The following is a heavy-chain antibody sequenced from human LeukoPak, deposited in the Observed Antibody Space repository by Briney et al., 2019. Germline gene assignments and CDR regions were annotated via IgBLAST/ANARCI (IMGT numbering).Heavy chain of an antibody. D-gene: IGHD6-19*01. Sequence: SETLSLTCTVSGDSVSGYYWSWIRLPPGKGLEWIGYIYYSGGTNYNPSLKSRVTISVDTSKNQFSLKLSSVTAADTAVYYCARHGIRAGAPYYYGMDVWGQGTTVTVSS. CDR2: IYYSGGT. J-gene: IGHJ6*02. CDR1: GDSVSGYY. CDR3: ARHGIRAGAPYYYGMDV. V-gene: IGHV4-59*08.